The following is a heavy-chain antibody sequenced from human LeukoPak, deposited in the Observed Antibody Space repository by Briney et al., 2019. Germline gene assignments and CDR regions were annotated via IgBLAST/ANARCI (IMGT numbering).Heavy chain of an antibody. V-gene: IGHV3-30-3*01. CDR3: ARDPHYDY. CDR2: ISYDGSNK. J-gene: IGHJ4*02. Sequence: GRSLRLSCAPSGCTSSSYAMHWVRQAPGKGLEWVADISYDGSNKYYTDSVKGRFTLSRDNSKNTLYLQMNSLRAEDTAVYYCARDPHYDYWGQGTLVTVSS. CDR1: GCTSSSYA.